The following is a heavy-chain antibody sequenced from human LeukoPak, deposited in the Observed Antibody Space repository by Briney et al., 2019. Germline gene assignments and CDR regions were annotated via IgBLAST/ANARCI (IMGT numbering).Heavy chain of an antibody. V-gene: IGHV4-34*01. D-gene: IGHD6-13*01. CDR3: ASDQRQQLSY. Sequence: PSETLSLTCAVYGGSFSGYYCSWIRQPPGKGLEWIGEINHSGSTNYNPSLKSRVTISVDTSKNQFSLKLSSVTAADTAVYYCASDQRQQLSYWGQGTMVTVSS. J-gene: IGHJ4*02. CDR1: GGSFSGYY. CDR2: INHSGST.